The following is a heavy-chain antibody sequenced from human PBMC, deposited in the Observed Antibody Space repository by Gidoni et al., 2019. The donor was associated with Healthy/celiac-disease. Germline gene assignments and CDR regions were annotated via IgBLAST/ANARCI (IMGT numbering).Heavy chain of an antibody. Sequence: QVQLQESGPGLVKPSETLSLTCTVSGGSISSYYWSWIRQPPGKGLEWIGYIYYSGSTNYNPSLKSRVTISVDTSKNQFSLKLSSGTAADTAVYYWARQDYSSSWDWGQGTLVTVSS. J-gene: IGHJ4*02. CDR1: GGSISSYY. V-gene: IGHV4-59*08. D-gene: IGHD6-13*01. CDR3: ARQDYSSSWD. CDR2: IYYSGST.